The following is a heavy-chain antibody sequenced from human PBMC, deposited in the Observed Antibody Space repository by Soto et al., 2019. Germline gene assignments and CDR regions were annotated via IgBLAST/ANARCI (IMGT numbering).Heavy chain of an antibody. CDR1: EFTFSTHA. Sequence: QVQLVESGGGVVQPGRSLRLSCAGSEFTFSTHAMHWVRQAPGKGLEWVSVIWHDGSNTYYVDSVKGRFTIYRDSSKNTLYLQMNSLSVDATAVYYCTGGFRSTCPDLLAFAFWGQGPTDTVSS. CDR2: IWHDGSNT. J-gene: IGHJ3*01. D-gene: IGHD2-2*01. CDR3: TGGFRSTCPDLLAFAF. V-gene: IGHV3-33*01.